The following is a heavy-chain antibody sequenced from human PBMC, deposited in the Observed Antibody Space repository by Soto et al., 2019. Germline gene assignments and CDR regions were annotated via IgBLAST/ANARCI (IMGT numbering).Heavy chain of an antibody. Sequence: SETLSLTCAVYGGSFSGYYWSWIRQPPGKGLEWIGEINHSGSTNYNPSLKSRVTISVDTSKNQFSLKLSSVTAADTAVYYCARGRNNWNYVGYYSYGMDVWGQGTTVTVSS. J-gene: IGHJ6*02. CDR1: GGSFSGYY. D-gene: IGHD1-7*01. V-gene: IGHV4-34*01. CDR2: INHSGST. CDR3: ARGRNNWNYVGYYSYGMDV.